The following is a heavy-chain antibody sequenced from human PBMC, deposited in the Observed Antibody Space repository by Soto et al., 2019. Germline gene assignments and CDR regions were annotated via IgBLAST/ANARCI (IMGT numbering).Heavy chain of an antibody. J-gene: IGHJ4*02. CDR3: AKDPPGGSGWDEYYFDY. CDR2: ISGSGGST. Sequence: GGSLRLSCAASGFTFSSYAMSWVRQAPGKGLEWVSAISGSGGSTYYADSVKGRFTISRDNSKNTLYLQMNSLRAEDTAVYYCAKDPPGGSGWDEYYFDYWGQGTLVTVSS. CDR1: GFTFSSYA. V-gene: IGHV3-23*01. D-gene: IGHD6-19*01.